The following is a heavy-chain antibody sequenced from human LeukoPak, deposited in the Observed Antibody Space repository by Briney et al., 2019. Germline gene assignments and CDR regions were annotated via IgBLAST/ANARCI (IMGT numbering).Heavy chain of an antibody. CDR3: ARRKSSSWSSGAFDS. V-gene: IGHV4-59*12. Sequence: SETLSLTCTVSGGSISGYHWSWARQPPGKGLEWIGYIHYSGSTNYNPSLKSRVTISLDTSKNQFSLKVDSVTAADTAVYYCARRKSSSWSSGAFDSWGQGTLVTVSS. J-gene: IGHJ4*02. D-gene: IGHD6-13*01. CDR2: IHYSGST. CDR1: GGSISGYH.